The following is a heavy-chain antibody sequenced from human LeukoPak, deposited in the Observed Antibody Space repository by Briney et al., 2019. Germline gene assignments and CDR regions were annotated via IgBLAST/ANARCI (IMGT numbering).Heavy chain of an antibody. J-gene: IGHJ3*01. V-gene: IGHV4-59*13. D-gene: IGHD1-26*01. CDR1: GGSIRSYY. Sequence: SETLSLTCTVSGGSIRSYYWSWIRQPPGKGLEWIGNVYYSGSTNYNPSLKSRVIMSVDTSKNQVSLNLNSLTAADTVVYYCAREIRAAGSKGDAFDLWGQGTMVTVSS. CDR3: AREIRAAGSKGDAFDL. CDR2: VYYSGST.